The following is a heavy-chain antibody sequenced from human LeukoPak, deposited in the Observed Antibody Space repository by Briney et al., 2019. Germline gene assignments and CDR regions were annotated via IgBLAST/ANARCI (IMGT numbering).Heavy chain of an antibody. Sequence: SETLSLTCTVSGGSLSSGGYYWSWIRQHPGKGLEWIGYIYYSGSTYYNPSLKSRVTISVDTSKNQFSLKLSSVTAADTAVYYCARLPVERITILGVAPPKDYWGQGTLVTVSS. V-gene: IGHV4-31*03. CDR3: ARLPVERITILGVAPPKDY. J-gene: IGHJ4*02. D-gene: IGHD3-3*01. CDR2: IYYSGST. CDR1: GGSLSSGGYY.